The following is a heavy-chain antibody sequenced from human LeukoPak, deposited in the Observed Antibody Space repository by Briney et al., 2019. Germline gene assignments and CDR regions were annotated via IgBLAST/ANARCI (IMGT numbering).Heavy chain of an antibody. Sequence: LGGSLRLSCSASGFSFRNYDMHWVRQPTGKGLEWVSAVGTGGDTYCAGSVKGRFTVVRENAKNTLYLQMNSLRAGDTAMYYCARRSAAAGIDAFDIWGQGTMVTVSS. CDR1: GFSFRNYD. D-gene: IGHD6-13*01. V-gene: IGHV3-13*01. CDR3: ARRSAAAGIDAFDI. CDR2: VGTGGDT. J-gene: IGHJ3*02.